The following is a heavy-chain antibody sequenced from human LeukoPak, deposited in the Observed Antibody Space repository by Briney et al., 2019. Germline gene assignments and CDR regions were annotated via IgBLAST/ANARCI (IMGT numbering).Heavy chain of an antibody. Sequence: GGSLRLSCAASGFTFSSYGMHWVRQAPGKGLEWPSYISSSGTTTYYADSEKGRFTISRDNAMSSLNLQMNSLRGEDTATYYCARNFAEAFDIWGQGTMVTVSS. V-gene: IGHV3-48*04. CDR1: GFTFSSYG. CDR2: ISSSGTTT. CDR3: ARNFAEAFDI. J-gene: IGHJ3*02.